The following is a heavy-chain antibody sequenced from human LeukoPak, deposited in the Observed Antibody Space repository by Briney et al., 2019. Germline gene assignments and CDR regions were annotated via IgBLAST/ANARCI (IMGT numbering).Heavy chain of an antibody. V-gene: IGHV3-23*01. D-gene: IGHD1-14*01. J-gene: IGHJ5*02. Sequence: GGFLRLSCAAPGFTFSSYAMSWVRQAPGKGLEWVSAISGSGGSTYYADSVKGRFTISRDNSKNTLYLQMNSLRAEDTAVYYCAKDRKVLYDWFDPWGQGTLVTVSS. CDR2: ISGSGGST. CDR3: AKDRKVLYDWFDP. CDR1: GFTFSSYA.